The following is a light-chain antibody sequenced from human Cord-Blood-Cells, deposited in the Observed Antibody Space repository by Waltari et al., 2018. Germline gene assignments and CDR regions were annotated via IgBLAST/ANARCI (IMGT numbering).Light chain of an antibody. V-gene: IGLV2-14*03. CDR2: DVS. CDR3: SSYTSSSTLV. J-gene: IGLJ1*01. CDR1: SSDVGGYNY. Sequence: QSALTQPASVSGSPGQSITISCTGTSSDVGGYNYVSWYQQHPGKAPKLMIYDVSNRPSGVSNRFSGSQSGNTASLTISGLQAEDEADYYCSSYTSSSTLVFGTVTKVTVL.